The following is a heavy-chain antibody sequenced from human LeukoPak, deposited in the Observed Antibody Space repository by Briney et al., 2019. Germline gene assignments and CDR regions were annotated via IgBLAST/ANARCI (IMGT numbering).Heavy chain of an antibody. J-gene: IGHJ4*02. CDR2: ISSSGSTI. D-gene: IGHD5-18*01. Sequence: AGGSLRLSCAASGFTFSNYYMSWIRQAPGKGLEWVSYISSSGSTIYYADSVKGRFTISRDNAKNSLYLQMNSLRAEDTAVYYCARVRGYSYGQSYFDYWGQGTLVTVSS. CDR3: ARVRGYSYGQSYFDY. CDR1: GFTFSNYY. V-gene: IGHV3-11*01.